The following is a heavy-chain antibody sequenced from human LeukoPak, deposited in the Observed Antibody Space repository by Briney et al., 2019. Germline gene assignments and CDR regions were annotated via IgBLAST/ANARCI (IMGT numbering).Heavy chain of an antibody. CDR2: ISGSGGST. J-gene: IGHJ4*02. CDR1: GFSFSNYA. Sequence: GGSLRLSCAASGFSFSNYALSWVRQAPGKGLEWVSVISGSGGSTHYADSVKGRFTISRDNSKNTLYLQVNSLRAEDTAVYYCANDYYDSGGYWGQGTLVTASS. V-gene: IGHV3-23*01. CDR3: ANDYYDSGGY. D-gene: IGHD3-22*01.